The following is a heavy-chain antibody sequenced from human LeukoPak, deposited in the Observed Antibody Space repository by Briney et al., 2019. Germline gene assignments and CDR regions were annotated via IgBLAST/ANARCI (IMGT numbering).Heavy chain of an antibody. J-gene: IGHJ1*01. V-gene: IGHV1-2*02. CDR3: ASYATQLGAEYFQH. D-gene: IGHD2-8*01. Sequence: ASVKVSCKASGYTFTGYNMHWVRHAPGQGLEWMGWINPNSGGTNYAQKFQGRVNMTRETSISTAYMELSRLRSDDTAVYYCASYATQLGAEYFQHWGQGTLVTVSS. CDR1: GYTFTGYN. CDR2: INPNSGGT.